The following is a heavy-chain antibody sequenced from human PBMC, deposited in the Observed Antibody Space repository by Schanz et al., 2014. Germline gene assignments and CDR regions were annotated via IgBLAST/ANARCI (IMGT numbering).Heavy chain of an antibody. D-gene: IGHD2-21*02. CDR1: GDSISSYY. Sequence: KPSETLSLTCTFSGDSISSYYWSWIRQSPGKGLEWIGHVHLSGKTNYNPSLKSRDTMSVNTSKNQFSLTLNSMTAANTDATYCARGLRHRYCVDSGGQGTLVTVSS. CDR2: VHLSGKT. V-gene: IGHV4-59*01. CDR3: ARGLRHRYCVDS. J-gene: IGHJ4*02.